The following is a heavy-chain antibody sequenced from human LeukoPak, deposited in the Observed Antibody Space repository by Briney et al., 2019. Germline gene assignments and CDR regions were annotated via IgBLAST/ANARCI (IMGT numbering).Heavy chain of an antibody. CDR1: GYTFTSYD. V-gene: IGHV1-8*01. J-gene: IGHJ6*02. Sequence: ASVKVSCKASGYTFTSYDINWVRQATGQGLEWMGWMNPNSGNTGYAQKFQGRVTMTRNTSISTAYMELSSLRSEDTAVYYCAIYMVRGVVYYYGMDVWGQGTTVTVSS. CDR3: AIYMVRGVVYYYGMDV. CDR2: MNPNSGNT. D-gene: IGHD3-10*01.